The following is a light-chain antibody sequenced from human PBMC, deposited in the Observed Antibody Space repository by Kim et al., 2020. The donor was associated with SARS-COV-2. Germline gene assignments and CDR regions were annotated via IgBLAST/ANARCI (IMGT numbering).Light chain of an antibody. Sequence: PGQRVTISCSGSSSNIESNYVYWYQQLPGTAPKLLIYSNNQRSSGVPDRFSGSKSGTSASLAISGLRSEDEANYYCATWDDSLSAVFGGGTQLTVL. CDR2: SNN. CDR3: ATWDDSLSAV. V-gene: IGLV1-47*02. CDR1: SSNIESNY. J-gene: IGLJ3*02.